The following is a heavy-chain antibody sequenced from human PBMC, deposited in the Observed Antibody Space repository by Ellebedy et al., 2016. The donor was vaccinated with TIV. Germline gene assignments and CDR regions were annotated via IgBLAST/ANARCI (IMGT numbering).Heavy chain of an antibody. Sequence: PGGSLRLSCAASGFTVGNSYLSWVRQTPGKGLEWVSLIYSNDNTYYGDAVRGRFTISRDTSSNTLYIQMNSLRAEDTAVYYCAADRSISWYFFWGQGTLVTVSS. D-gene: IGHD6-13*01. CDR2: IYSNDNT. CDR1: GFTVGNSY. J-gene: IGHJ4*02. V-gene: IGHV3-53*01. CDR3: AADRSISWYFF.